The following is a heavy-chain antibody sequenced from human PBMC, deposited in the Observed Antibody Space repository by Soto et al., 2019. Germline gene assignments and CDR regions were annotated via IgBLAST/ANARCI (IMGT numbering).Heavy chain of an antibody. J-gene: IGHJ4*02. CDR3: AKTDKFNPQSSGWANRFDY. Sequence: ELQLLESGGGLVQPGGSLRLSCAASGFTFSSYAITWVRQAPGKGLEWVSTISRSGDSTYYRDSVKGRFTISRDNSKNTVYLQMNSLRAEDTAGYYCAKTDKFNPQSSGWANRFDYWGQGTLVTVSS. D-gene: IGHD6-19*01. V-gene: IGHV3-23*01. CDR2: ISRSGDST. CDR1: GFTFSSYA.